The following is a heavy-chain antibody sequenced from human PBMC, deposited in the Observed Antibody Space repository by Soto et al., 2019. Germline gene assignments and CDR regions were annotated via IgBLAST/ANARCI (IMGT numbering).Heavy chain of an antibody. CDR2: IKQDGSEK. J-gene: IGHJ4*02. V-gene: IGHV3-7*01. D-gene: IGHD1-26*01. Sequence: PGGCLRVSCAASGFTFSSYCMSWVRQAPGKGLEWVANIKQDGSEKYYVDSVKGRFTISRDNAKNSLYLQMNSLRAEDKAVYYCARDDLRAWEPFDYWGQGTLVTVSS. CDR3: ARDDLRAWEPFDY. CDR1: GFTFSSYC.